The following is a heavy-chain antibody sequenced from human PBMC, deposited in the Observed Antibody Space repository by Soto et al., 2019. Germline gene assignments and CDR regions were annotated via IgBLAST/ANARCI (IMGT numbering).Heavy chain of an antibody. J-gene: IGHJ4*02. CDR3: AREPIGYCSSTSCYHFDY. CDR1: GYTFTGYY. D-gene: IGHD2-2*01. CDR2: INPNSGGT. V-gene: IGHV1-2*04. Sequence: ASVKVSCKASGYTFTGYYMHWVRQAPGQGLEWMGWINPNSGGTNYAQKFQGWVTMTRDTSISTAYMELSRLRSDGTAVYYCAREPIGYCSSTSCYHFDYWGQGTLVTVSS.